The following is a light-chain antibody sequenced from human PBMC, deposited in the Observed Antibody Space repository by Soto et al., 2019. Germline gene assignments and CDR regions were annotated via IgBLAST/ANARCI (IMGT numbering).Light chain of an antibody. CDR3: QQRSDWPLT. CDR1: RSVGDY. Sequence: EIVLAQSPATLSLSPGDRATLSCRASRSVGDYLAWYQQKPGQPPRLLIYETSNRATGIPARFSGSGSGTDFTLTINRLEPEDFAVYYCQQRSDWPLTFGGGTKVEIK. V-gene: IGKV3-11*01. J-gene: IGKJ4*01. CDR2: ETS.